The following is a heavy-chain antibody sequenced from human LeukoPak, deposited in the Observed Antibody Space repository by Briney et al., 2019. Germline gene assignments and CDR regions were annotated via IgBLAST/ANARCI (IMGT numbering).Heavy chain of an antibody. V-gene: IGHV3-13*01. CDR1: GFTFSSSD. D-gene: IGHD3-10*01. J-gene: IGHJ4*02. CDR3: ARAVPLARGVNYYDY. Sequence: PGGSLRLSCAASGFTFSSSDMHWVRQATGKGLEWVSAIGPTGGTYYPGSVKGRFTISRENARNSLYLQMNSLRAGDTAVYYCARAVPLARGVNYYDYWGQGTLVTVSS. CDR2: IGPTGGT.